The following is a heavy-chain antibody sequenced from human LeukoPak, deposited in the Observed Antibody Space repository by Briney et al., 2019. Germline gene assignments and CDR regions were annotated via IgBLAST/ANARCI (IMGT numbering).Heavy chain of an antibody. CDR2: ISPSGGIT. D-gene: IGHD4-17*01. CDR3: AKEIYGDSTGGRFQH. J-gene: IGHJ1*01. CDR1: GFTFSSYW. V-gene: IGHV3-23*01. Sequence: GGSLRLSCAASGFTFSSYWMSWVRQAPGKGLEWVSGISPSGGITYYTDSVKGRYTISRDNSKNTLYLQMNSLRAEDTAVYYCAKEIYGDSTGGRFQHWGQGTLVTVSS.